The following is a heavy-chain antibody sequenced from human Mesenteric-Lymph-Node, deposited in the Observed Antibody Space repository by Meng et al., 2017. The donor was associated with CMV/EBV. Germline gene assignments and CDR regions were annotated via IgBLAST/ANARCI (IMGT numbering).Heavy chain of an antibody. CDR2: VYHGASS. CDR3: ARGGTASLDS. Sequence: CSVSCVFTNPCFCCWGRIPRTPGQGLGLIGSVYHGASSNSYPSLKGRITISVDNYENQFSLRISTVTAAATAVYYCARGGTASLDSWGQGTLVTVSS. V-gene: IGHV4-39*07. D-gene: IGHD2-8*02. J-gene: IGHJ4*02. CDR1: CVFTNPCFCC.